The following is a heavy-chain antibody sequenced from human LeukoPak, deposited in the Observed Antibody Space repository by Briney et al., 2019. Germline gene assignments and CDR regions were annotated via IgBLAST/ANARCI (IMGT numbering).Heavy chain of an antibody. V-gene: IGHV4-4*02. D-gene: IGHD1-1*01. J-gene: IGHJ3*02. Sequence: SETLSLTCAVSGGSISSSNWWSWVRQPPGKGLEWIGEIYHSGSTNYNPSLKSRVTISVDTSKNQFSLKLSSVTAADTAVYYCASGVPVGAFDIWGQGTMVTVSS. CDR3: ASGVPVGAFDI. CDR1: GGSISSSNW. CDR2: IYHSGST.